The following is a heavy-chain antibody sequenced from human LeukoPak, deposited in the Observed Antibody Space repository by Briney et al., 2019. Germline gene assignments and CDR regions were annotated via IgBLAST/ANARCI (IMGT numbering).Heavy chain of an antibody. Sequence: KTSETLSLTCTVSGGSISSSSKFWGWIRQPPGKGLEWIGSLRPSTTTYYNPSLRSRVAISVDTSKNQFSLTLSSVTAADSAVYFCARHDDSPSNSQPDSFDVWGQGTMVTVSS. V-gene: IGHV4-39*01. J-gene: IGHJ3*01. CDR2: LRPSTTT. CDR1: GGSISSSSKF. D-gene: IGHD4-11*01. CDR3: ARHDDSPSNSQPDSFDV.